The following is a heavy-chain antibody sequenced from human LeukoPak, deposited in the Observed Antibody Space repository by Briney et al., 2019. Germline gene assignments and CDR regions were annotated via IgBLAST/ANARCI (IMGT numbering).Heavy chain of an antibody. Sequence: ASVKVSCKASGYTFTSSGISWVRQAPGQGLEWMGWINTYNGYTNHAQKVQGRVTMTTDTSTSTAYMELRSLRSDDTAVYYCARDGDLGDYTYSGGGNNWFDPWGQGTLVTVSS. D-gene: IGHD4-17*01. J-gene: IGHJ5*02. V-gene: IGHV1-18*01. CDR3: ARDGDLGDYTYSGGGNNWFDP. CDR2: INTYNGYT. CDR1: GYTFTSSG.